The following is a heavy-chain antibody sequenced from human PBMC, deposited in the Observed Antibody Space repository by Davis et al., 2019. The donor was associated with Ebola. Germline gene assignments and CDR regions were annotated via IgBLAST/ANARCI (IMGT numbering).Heavy chain of an antibody. Sequence: AASVKVSCKASGYTFTSYAMNWVRQAPGQGLEWMGWINTNTGNPTYAQGFTGRFVFSLDTSVSTAYLQISGLKAEDTAVYYCARAMNVVVVFGMDVWGKGSTVTVSS. CDR2: INTNTGNP. V-gene: IGHV7-4-1*02. CDR1: GYTFTSYA. CDR3: ARAMNVVVVFGMDV. J-gene: IGHJ6*04. D-gene: IGHD2-2*01.